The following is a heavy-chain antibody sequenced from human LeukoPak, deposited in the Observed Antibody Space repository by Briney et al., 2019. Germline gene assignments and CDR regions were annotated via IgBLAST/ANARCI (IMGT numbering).Heavy chain of an antibody. D-gene: IGHD1-26*01. CDR3: ASGSGRSRSYDY. Sequence: GGSLRLSCAASGFTVSSNYMSWVRQAPRKGLEWVSVIYSGGTTYYADSVKGRFTISRDNSKNTLYLQMSSLRAEDTAVYHCASGSGRSRSYDYWGQGTLVTVSS. CDR2: IYSGGTT. CDR1: GFTVSSNY. V-gene: IGHV3-53*01. J-gene: IGHJ4*02.